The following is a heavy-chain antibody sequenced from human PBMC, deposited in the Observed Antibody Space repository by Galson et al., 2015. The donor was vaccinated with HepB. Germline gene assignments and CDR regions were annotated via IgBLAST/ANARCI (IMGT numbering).Heavy chain of an antibody. CDR1: GFTVSSNY. CDR3: ARELGRHIIRGRGWFDP. Sequence: SLRLSCAASGFTVSSNYMSWVRQAPGKGLEWVSVIYSGGSTYYADSVKGRFTISRDNSKNTLYLQMNSLRAEDTAVYYCARELGRHIIRGRGWFDPWGQGTLVTVSS. CDR2: IYSGGST. J-gene: IGHJ5*02. D-gene: IGHD3-10*01. V-gene: IGHV3-53*01.